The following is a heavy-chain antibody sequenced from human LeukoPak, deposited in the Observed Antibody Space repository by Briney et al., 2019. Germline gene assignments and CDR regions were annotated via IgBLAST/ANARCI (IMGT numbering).Heavy chain of an antibody. V-gene: IGHV3-21*01. D-gene: IGHD3-3*01. CDR3: AREQYYDGSFDY. CDR1: GFTFSSYS. CDR2: ISSSSSYI. Sequence: GGSLRLSCAASGFTFSSYSMNWVRQAPGKGLERVLSISSSSSYIYYADSVKGRFTISRDNAKNSLYLQMNSLRAEDTAVYYCAREQYYDGSFDYWGQGTLVTVSS. J-gene: IGHJ4*02.